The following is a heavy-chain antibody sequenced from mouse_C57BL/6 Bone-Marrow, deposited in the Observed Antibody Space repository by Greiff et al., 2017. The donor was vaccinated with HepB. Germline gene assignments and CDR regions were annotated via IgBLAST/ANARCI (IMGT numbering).Heavy chain of an antibody. CDR1: GYTFTDYY. CDR3: ARPTVSRYWYFDV. J-gene: IGHJ1*03. D-gene: IGHD1-1*01. V-gene: IGHV1-26*01. CDR2: INPNNGGT. Sequence: EVQLQQSGPELVKPGASVKISCKASGYTFTDYYMNWVKQSHGKSLEWIGDINPNNGGTSYNQKFKGKATLTVDKSSSTAYMELRSLTSEDSAVYYCARPTVSRYWYFDVWGTGTTVTVSS.